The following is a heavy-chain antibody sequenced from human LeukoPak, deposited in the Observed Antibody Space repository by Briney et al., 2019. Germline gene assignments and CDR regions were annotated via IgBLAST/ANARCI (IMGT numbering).Heavy chain of an antibody. J-gene: IGHJ6*03. CDR1: GGTFSSYA. CDR3: ARAYCGGDCYPVTYYYYCMDV. D-gene: IGHD2-21*01. CDR2: IIPIFGTA. V-gene: IGHV1-69*13. Sequence: SVKVSCKASGGTFSSYAISWVRQAPGQGLEWMGGIIPIFGTANYAQKFQGRVTITADETTSTAYMELSSLRSEDTAVYYCARAYCGGDCYPVTYYYYCMDVWGKGTTVTVSS.